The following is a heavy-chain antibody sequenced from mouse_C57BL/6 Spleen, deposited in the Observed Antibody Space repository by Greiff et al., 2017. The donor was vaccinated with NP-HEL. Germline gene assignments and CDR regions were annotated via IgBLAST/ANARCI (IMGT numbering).Heavy chain of an antibody. CDR2: IYPGDGDT. D-gene: IGHD6-2*01. J-gene: IGHJ4*01. Sequence: QVQLQQSGPELVKPGASVKISCKASGYAFSSSWMNWVKQRPGTGLEWIGRIYPGDGDTNYNGKFKGKATLTADKSTSTAYMQLSSLTSEDSAVYFCASLGPAYYAMDYWGQGTSVTVSS. V-gene: IGHV1-82*01. CDR3: ASLGPAYYAMDY. CDR1: GYAFSSSW.